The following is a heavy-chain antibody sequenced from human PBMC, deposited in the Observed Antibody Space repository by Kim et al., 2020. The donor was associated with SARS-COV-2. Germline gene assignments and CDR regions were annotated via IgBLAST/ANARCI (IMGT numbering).Heavy chain of an antibody. V-gene: IGHV3-23*01. D-gene: IGHD2-15*01. J-gene: IGHJ4*02. CDR3: AKESPYLPTRIYYFDY. CDR1: GFTFSSYA. Sequence: GGSLRLSCAASGFTFSSYAMSWVRQAPGKGLEWVSAISGSDGRTFYADSVKGRFTISRDNSKNTVSLQMNSLRAEDTAVYYCAKESPYLPTRIYYFDYWGQGTLLTVSS. CDR2: ISGSDGRT.